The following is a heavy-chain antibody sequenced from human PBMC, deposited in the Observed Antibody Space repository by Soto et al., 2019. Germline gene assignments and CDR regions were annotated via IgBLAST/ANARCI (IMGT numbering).Heavy chain of an antibody. CDR2: IDPSDSYI. V-gene: IGHV5-10-1*01. Sequence: GESLKISCKGSGYNFPSYWINWVRQMPGKGLEWMGRIDPSDSYIKYSPSFQGHVTISADKSISTAYLQWSSLKASDTAMYYCARSDYSGSGYYFEDWGQGTLVPVSS. CDR3: ARSDYSGSGYYFED. CDR1: GYNFPSYW. J-gene: IGHJ4*02. D-gene: IGHD3-10*01.